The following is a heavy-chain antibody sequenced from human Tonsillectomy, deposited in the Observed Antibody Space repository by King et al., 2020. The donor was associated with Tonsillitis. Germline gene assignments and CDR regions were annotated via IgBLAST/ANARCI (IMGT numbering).Heavy chain of an antibody. Sequence: EVQLVESGGGLVQPGGSLRLSCAASGFTFSSYWMYWVRQVPGKGLVWVSRNNSDGNDTTYADSVKRRFTVSRDNAKYTLYLKMNSLRDDDSAVYFCASGFVSSGYCSSDNWGQGTLVTVSS. CDR3: ASGFVSSGYCSSDN. V-gene: IGHV3-74*01. J-gene: IGHJ4*02. D-gene: IGHD3-22*01. CDR2: NNSDGNDT. CDR1: GFTFSSYW.